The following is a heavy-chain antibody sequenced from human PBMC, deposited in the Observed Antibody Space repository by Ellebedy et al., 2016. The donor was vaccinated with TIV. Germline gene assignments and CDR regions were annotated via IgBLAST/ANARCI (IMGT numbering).Heavy chain of an antibody. J-gene: IGHJ4*02. CDR3: ARYSQSYTYFDY. D-gene: IGHD1-26*01. V-gene: IGHV4-59*01. CDR1: GDSITGYY. Sequence: MPSETLSLTCTVSGDSITGYYWSWIRQPPGQGLEWVGYIYSSGSTNYNPSLKSQVTMSVDTSKSQFSLRLDPVTAADTAVYYCARYSQSYTYFDYWGQGTLLTVSS. CDR2: IYSSGST.